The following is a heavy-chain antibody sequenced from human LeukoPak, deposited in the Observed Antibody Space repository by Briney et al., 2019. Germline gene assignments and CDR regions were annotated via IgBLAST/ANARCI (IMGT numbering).Heavy chain of an antibody. Sequence: SETLSLTCTVSGGSISSYYWSWIRQPPGKGLEWIGYIYYSGSTNYNPSLKSRVTISVDTSKNQFSLKLSSVTAADTAVYYCARHGPETGNYFDYWGQGTLVTVSS. CDR1: GGSISSYY. V-gene: IGHV4-59*08. D-gene: IGHD1-14*01. CDR3: ARHGPETGNYFDY. J-gene: IGHJ4*02. CDR2: IYYSGST.